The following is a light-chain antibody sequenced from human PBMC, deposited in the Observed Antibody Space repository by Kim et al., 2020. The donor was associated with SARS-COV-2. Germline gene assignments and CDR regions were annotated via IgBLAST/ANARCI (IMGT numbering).Light chain of an antibody. J-gene: IGLJ1*01. CDR1: NSDVGGYDY. CDR2: DVT. CDR3: CSFAGTSYV. Sequence: PGQSVTTSCTGSNSDVGGYDYVSWYHHHPDTAPKLLIYDVTKRPSGVPDRFSGSKSGDTASLTISGLQAEDEADYYCCSFAGTSYVFGIGTKVTVL. V-gene: IGLV2-11*01.